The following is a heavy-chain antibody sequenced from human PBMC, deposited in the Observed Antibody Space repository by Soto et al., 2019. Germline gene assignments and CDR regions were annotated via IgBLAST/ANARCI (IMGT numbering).Heavy chain of an antibody. CDR2: INPASQLR. D-gene: IGHD1-1*01. Sequence: QVELLQSGTDVKRPGSSLKVSCKASGVPFNSYCFTWVRQAPGRCLEWVGWINPASQLRNYEQSVQGRVTITADTSTTTAYMELRSLTSGETAGYFGAILKPARLDPWGKGTLVT. CDR3: AILKPARLDP. V-gene: IGHV1-69*17. CDR1: GVPFNSYC. J-gene: IGHJ5*02.